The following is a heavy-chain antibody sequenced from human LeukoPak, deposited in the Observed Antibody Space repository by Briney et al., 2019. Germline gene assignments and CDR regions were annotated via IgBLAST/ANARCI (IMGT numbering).Heavy chain of an antibody. Sequence: SETLSLTCAVYGGSFSGYYWSWIRQPPGKGLEWIGEINHSGSTNYNPSLKSRVTISVDTSKNQFSLKLSSVTAADTAVYYCVRLVGGDIDYWGQGTLVTVSS. CDR2: INHSGST. J-gene: IGHJ4*02. V-gene: IGHV4-34*01. CDR3: VRLVGGDIDY. D-gene: IGHD5-12*01. CDR1: GGSFSGYY.